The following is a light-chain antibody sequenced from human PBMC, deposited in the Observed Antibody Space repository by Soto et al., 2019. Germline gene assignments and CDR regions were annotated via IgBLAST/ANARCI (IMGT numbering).Light chain of an antibody. CDR2: VAS. CDR1: QSVSSN. Sequence: EIVMTQSPATLSVSPGERATLSCSASQSVSSNLPWYQQKPGQAPRLLIYVASTRSTGIPARFSGSGSGTEFTLSISSLQSEDFVVYYCLQYNNRPPFTFGPGTKVDIK. J-gene: IGKJ3*01. CDR3: LQYNNRPPFT. V-gene: IGKV3-15*01.